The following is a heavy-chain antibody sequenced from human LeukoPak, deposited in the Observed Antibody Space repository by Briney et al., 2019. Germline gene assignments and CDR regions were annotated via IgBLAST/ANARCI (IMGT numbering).Heavy chain of an antibody. D-gene: IGHD3-10*01. CDR3: AREDSPGVPYYMDV. Sequence: SETLSLTCTVSGGSISSYYWNWIRQPAGKGLEWIGRIYTSGTTNYNPSLKSRVTISVDTSKNQFSLKLSSVTAADTAVYYCAREDSPGVPYYMDVWGKGTTVTVSS. CDR2: IYTSGTT. CDR1: GGSISSYY. V-gene: IGHV4-4*07. J-gene: IGHJ6*03.